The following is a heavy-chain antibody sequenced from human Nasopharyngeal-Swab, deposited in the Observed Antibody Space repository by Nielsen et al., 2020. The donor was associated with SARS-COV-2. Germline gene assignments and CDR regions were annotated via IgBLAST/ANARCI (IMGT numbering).Heavy chain of an antibody. CDR3: ATDRVRFLDFGYYYYGMDV. J-gene: IGHJ6*02. CDR1: GYTIIEFS. D-gene: IGHD3-3*01. V-gene: IGHV1-24*01. Sequence: ASVQVSCKVSGYTIIEFSMHRVRQAPGNGLEWMGGFDPEDGETIYAQKFQGRVTMTEDTSTDTAYMELSSLRSEDTAVYYCATDRVRFLDFGYYYYGMDVWGQGTTVTVSS. CDR2: FDPEDGET.